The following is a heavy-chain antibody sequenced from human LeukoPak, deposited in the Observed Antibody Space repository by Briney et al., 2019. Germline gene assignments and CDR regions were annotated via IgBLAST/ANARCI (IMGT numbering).Heavy chain of an antibody. J-gene: IGHJ4*02. D-gene: IGHD5-24*01. V-gene: IGHV4-39*01. CDR2: IFHSGSI. CDR1: GGSITSSSYY. Sequence: SETLSLTCTVSGGSITSSSYYWVWIRQPPGKGLEWIGSIFHSGSIYYNASLKSRGTISVDTSRNQFSLKLSSVTAADTAVYYCARRRDGYNEDFFDYWGQGTLVTVSS. CDR3: ARRRDGYNEDFFDY.